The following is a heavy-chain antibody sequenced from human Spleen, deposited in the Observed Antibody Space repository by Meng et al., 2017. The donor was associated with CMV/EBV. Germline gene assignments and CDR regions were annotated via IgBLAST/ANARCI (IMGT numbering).Heavy chain of an antibody. V-gene: IGHV5-51*01. CDR3: ARTPRGYCTSTSCPWPY. CDR2: IFPADSDT. J-gene: IGHJ4*02. Sequence: GESLKISCKGSGYIFSNYWIAWVRQMPGKGLEWMGIIFPADSDTRYSPSFQGQVTISAAKSISTAFLQWSSLKASDTAIYYCARTPRGYCTSTSCPWPYWGQGTLVTVSS. D-gene: IGHD2-2*01. CDR1: GYIFSNYW.